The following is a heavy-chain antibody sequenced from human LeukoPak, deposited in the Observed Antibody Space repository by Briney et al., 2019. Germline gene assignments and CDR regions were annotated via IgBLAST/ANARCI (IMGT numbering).Heavy chain of an antibody. V-gene: IGHV3-30-3*01. Sequence: GGSLRLSCATSGFTFSSYAMHWVWQAPGNGLGWVAVISYDGSNKYYADSVKGRFTISRDNSKNTLYLQMNSLRAEDTAVYYCARDPYYDFWSGYMGYFDYWGQGTLVTVSS. CDR2: ISYDGSNK. CDR1: GFTFSSYA. D-gene: IGHD3-3*01. CDR3: ARDPYYDFWSGYMGYFDY. J-gene: IGHJ4*02.